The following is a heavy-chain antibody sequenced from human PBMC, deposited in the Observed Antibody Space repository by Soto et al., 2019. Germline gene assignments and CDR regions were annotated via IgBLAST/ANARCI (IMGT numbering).Heavy chain of an antibody. Sequence: EVQLVETGGGLIQPGGSLRLSCAASGFSVSNNHMSWVRQAPGKGLEWVSLIHIDGNTYYTDAVKGRFTISRDYSKNTLFLQMNNLRAEDTALYSCARDGSGPFGYWGQGTQVTVSS. CDR3: ARDGSGPFGY. D-gene: IGHD2-15*01. CDR1: GFSVSNNH. CDR2: IHIDGNT. V-gene: IGHV3-53*02. J-gene: IGHJ4*02.